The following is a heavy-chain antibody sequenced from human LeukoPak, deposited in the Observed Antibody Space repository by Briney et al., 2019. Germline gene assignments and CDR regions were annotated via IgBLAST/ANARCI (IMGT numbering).Heavy chain of an antibody. CDR1: GGSISSYY. CDR3: ARARDFDY. J-gene: IGHJ4*02. V-gene: IGHV4-34*01. Sequence: SETLSLTCTVSGGSISSYYWNWIRQPPGKGLEWIGEINHSGSTNYNPSLKSRVTISVDTSKNQFSLKLSSVTAADTAVYYCARARDFDYWGQGTLVTVSS. CDR2: INHSGST.